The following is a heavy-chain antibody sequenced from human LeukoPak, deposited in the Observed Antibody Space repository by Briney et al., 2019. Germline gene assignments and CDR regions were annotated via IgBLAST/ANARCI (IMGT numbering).Heavy chain of an antibody. D-gene: IGHD3-10*01. CDR3: ARDRRYYYGSGSPPVYFDY. V-gene: IGHV1-18*01. CDR1: GYTFTSYG. Sequence: GASVKVSCKASGYTFTSYGISWVRQAPGQGLEWMGWISAYNGNTNYAQKLQGRVTMTTDTSTSTAYMELRSLRSDDTAVYYCARDRRYYYGSGSPPVYFDYWGQGTLATVSS. J-gene: IGHJ4*02. CDR2: ISAYNGNT.